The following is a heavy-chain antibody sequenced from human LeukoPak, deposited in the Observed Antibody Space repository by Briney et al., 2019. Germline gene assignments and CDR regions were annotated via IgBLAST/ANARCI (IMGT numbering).Heavy chain of an antibody. CDR3: ARVNYCDSSGLDY. CDR2: ISSSGSTI. J-gene: IGHJ4*02. Sequence: PGGSLRLSCAASGFTFSSYEMNWVRQAPGKGLEWVSYISSSGSTIYYADSVKGRFTISRDNAKNSLYPQMNSLRAEDTAVYYCARVNYCDSSGLDYWGQGTLVTVSS. D-gene: IGHD3-22*01. V-gene: IGHV3-48*03. CDR1: GFTFSSYE.